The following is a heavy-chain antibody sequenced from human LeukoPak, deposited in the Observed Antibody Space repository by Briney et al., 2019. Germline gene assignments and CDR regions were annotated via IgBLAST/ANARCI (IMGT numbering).Heavy chain of an antibody. V-gene: IGHV3-53*01. CDR3: AREYCSSTSCPIMDV. CDR2: IYSGGNT. Sequence: GGSLRLSCAASGFTVSSNYMSWVRQAPGKGLEWVSVIYSGGNTYYADSVKGRFTISRDNSKNTLYLQMNSLRAEDTAAYYCAREYCSSTSCPIMDVWGKGTTVTVSS. J-gene: IGHJ6*04. CDR1: GFTVSSNY. D-gene: IGHD2-2*01.